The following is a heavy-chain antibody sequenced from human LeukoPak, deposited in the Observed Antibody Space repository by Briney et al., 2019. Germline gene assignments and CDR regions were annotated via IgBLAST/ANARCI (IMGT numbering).Heavy chain of an antibody. CDR3: ATDPTRYCSGGSCYSWRYFDY. J-gene: IGHJ4*02. V-gene: IGHV1-3*01. CDR2: INAGNGNT. Sequence: ASVKVSCKASGYTFTSYAMHWVRQAPGQRLEWMGWINAGNGNTKYSQKFQGRVTITRDTSASTAYMEPSSLRSEDTAVYYCATDPTRYCSGGSCYSWRYFDYWGQGTLATVSS. D-gene: IGHD2-15*01. CDR1: GYTFTSYA.